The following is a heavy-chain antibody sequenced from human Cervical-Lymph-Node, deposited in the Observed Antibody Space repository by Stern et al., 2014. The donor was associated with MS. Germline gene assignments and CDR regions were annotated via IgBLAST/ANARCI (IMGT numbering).Heavy chain of an antibody. J-gene: IGHJ4*02. CDR2: IKQDGSEM. CDR1: GFTFIHYW. CDR3: AKATRGYSFALEY. Sequence: EVQLEESGGRLVRPGGSLRLSCSASGFTFIHYWMSWVRQAPGKGLEWVANIKQDGSEMYYADSVKGRFTISRDNAMNSLFLQMSGLRVEDTATYFCAKATRGYSFALEYWGQGSLVTV. V-gene: IGHV3-7*01. D-gene: IGHD5-18*01.